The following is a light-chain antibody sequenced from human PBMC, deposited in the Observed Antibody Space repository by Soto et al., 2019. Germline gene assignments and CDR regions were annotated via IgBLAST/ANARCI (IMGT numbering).Light chain of an antibody. CDR2: AAS. J-gene: IGKJ1*01. CDR1: QSISRY. V-gene: IGKV1-39*01. CDR3: QQSYSFWT. Sequence: DIQMTQSPSSLSASVGDRVTITCRASQSISRYLNWYQHKPGKAPNLLIYAASSLQSGVPSRFSGSGSGTDFTLTISGLQSDYFATYYCQQSYSFWTFGQGTKVDIK.